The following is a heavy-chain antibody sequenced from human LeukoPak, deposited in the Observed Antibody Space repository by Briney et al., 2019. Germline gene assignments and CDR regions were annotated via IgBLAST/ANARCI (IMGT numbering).Heavy chain of an antibody. J-gene: IGHJ3*01. CDR2: IKKRSDGGTT. CDR3: TRDWYHAFDF. CDR1: GFTFSSYG. V-gene: IGHV3-15*07. Sequence: GGSLRLSCAASGFTFSSYGMHWVRQAPGKGLEWVGRIKKRSDGGTTDYAAPVKDRFIISRDDSQDTLYLQMNTLKTEDTAVYYCTRDWYHAFDFWGQGTVVTVSS. D-gene: IGHD3-9*01.